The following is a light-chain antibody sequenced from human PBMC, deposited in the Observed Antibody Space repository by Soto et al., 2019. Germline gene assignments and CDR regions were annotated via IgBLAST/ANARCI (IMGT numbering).Light chain of an antibody. V-gene: IGKV1-9*01. Sequence: IQLTQSPSSLSASVGDRVTITCRASQGISNYLAWYQQKPGKTSRLLIYGATTLQSGVPSRFSGGGSGTDFALTISSLQPEDFATYYCQQLKSYVTFGQGTRLEIK. CDR2: GAT. J-gene: IGKJ5*01. CDR1: QGISNY. CDR3: QQLKSYVT.